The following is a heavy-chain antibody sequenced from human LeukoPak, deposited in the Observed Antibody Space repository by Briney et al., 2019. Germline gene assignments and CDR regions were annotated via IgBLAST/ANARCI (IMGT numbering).Heavy chain of an antibody. CDR3: ARVFAGVQLVVFDY. D-gene: IGHD5-18*01. Sequence: ASVKVSRKASGYTFTSYYMHWVRQAPGQGLEWMGVINPGGGSTSYAQKFQGRVTLTRDTSTSTVYMELSSLRSEDTAVYYCARVFAGVQLVVFDYWGQGTLVTVSS. J-gene: IGHJ4*02. CDR1: GYTFTSYY. V-gene: IGHV1-46*01. CDR2: INPGGGST.